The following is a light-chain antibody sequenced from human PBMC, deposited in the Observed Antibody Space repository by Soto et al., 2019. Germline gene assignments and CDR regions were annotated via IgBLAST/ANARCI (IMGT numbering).Light chain of an antibody. V-gene: IGKV1-5*01. Sequence: DIQMTQCPSTLSASVGDRVTITCRASQSISSWLAWYQQKPGKAPKLLIYDASSLKSGVPSRFSGSVSGTEFTLTISSLQPDDFATYYCQQYNSYPYTFGQGTKLGFK. CDR2: DAS. J-gene: IGKJ2*01. CDR1: QSISSW. CDR3: QQYNSYPYT.